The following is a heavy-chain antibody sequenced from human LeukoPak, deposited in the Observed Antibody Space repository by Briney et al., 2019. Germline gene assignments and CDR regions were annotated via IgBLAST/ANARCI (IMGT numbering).Heavy chain of an antibody. CDR3: ARTRSGYNWFDP. CDR1: GGSFSGYY. D-gene: IGHD3-22*01. Sequence: SETLSLTCAVYGGSFSGYYWSWIRQAPGKGLEWIGEINHSGSTNYNPSLKSRVTISVDTSKNQFSLKLSSVTAADTAVYYCARTRSGYNWFDPWGQGTLVTVSS. V-gene: IGHV4-34*01. CDR2: INHSGST. J-gene: IGHJ5*02.